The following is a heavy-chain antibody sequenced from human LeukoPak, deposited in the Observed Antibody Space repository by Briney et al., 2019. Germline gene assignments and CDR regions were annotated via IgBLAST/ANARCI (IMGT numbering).Heavy chain of an antibody. CDR1: GGSFSGYY. V-gene: IGHV4-34*01. CDR2: INHSGST. J-gene: IGHJ4*02. D-gene: IGHD3-10*01. CDR3: AGDHGSGSYWYYFDY. Sequence: SETLSLTCAVYGGSFSGYYWSWIRQPPGKGLEWIGEINHSGSTNYNPSLKSRVTISVDTSKNQFSLKLSSVTAADTAVYYCAGDHGSGSYWYYFDYWGQGTLVTVSS.